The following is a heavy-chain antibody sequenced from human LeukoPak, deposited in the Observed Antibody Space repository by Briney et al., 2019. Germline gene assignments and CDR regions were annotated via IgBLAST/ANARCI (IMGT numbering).Heavy chain of an antibody. D-gene: IGHD6-19*01. Sequence: SESLSLTRTVSGGSISSYYWSWIRQPPRKGLEGIGYLHYSGSTNYSSSLKTSVTISVDTHKNQFSLKLSSVTAADTAVYYCARQSHSSGWPGGPDYWGQGTLVTVSS. V-gene: IGHV4-59*08. CDR3: ARQSHSSGWPGGPDY. J-gene: IGHJ4*02. CDR1: GGSISSYY. CDR2: LHYSGST.